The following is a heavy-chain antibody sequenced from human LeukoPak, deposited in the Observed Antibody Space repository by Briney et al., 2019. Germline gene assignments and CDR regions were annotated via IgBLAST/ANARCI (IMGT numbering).Heavy chain of an antibody. Sequence: SQTLSLTCAVSGGSVSSGSFSWSWIRQPPGKGLEWIGYFFYTGNTYYNTSLKSRVTILVDKSKNQFSLKLSSVTAADTAVYYCARTFHCTNGVSYPNNWFDPWGKEPWSPSPQ. CDR3: ARTFHCTNGVSYPNNWFDP. CDR1: GGSVSSGSFS. J-gene: IGHJ5*01. CDR2: FFYTGNT. V-gene: IGHV4-30-4*07. D-gene: IGHD2-8*01.